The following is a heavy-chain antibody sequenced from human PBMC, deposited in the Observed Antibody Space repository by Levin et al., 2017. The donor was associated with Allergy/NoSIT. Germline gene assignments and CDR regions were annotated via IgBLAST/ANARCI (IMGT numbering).Heavy chain of an antibody. V-gene: IGHV3-21*01. J-gene: IGHJ3*02. CDR3: ARVPTWFRELYGAFDI. CDR2: ISSSSSYI. Sequence: PGGSLRLSCAASGFTFSSYSMNWVRQAPGKGLEWVSSISSSSSYIYYADSVKGRFTISRDNAKNSLYLQMNSLRAEDTAVYYCARVPTWFRELYGAFDIWGQGTMVTVSS. CDR1: GFTFSSYS. D-gene: IGHD3-10*01.